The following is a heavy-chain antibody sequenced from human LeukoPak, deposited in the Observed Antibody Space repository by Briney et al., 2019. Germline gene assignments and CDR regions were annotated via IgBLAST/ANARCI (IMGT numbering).Heavy chain of an antibody. J-gene: IGHJ3*02. V-gene: IGHV4-34*01. Sequence: SETLSLTCAVYGGSFSGYYWSWIRQPPGKGLEWIGEINHSGSTNYNPSLKSRLTISVDTSKNQFSLKLTSVTAADTAVYYCARPLDTTFFNAFDIWGQGTMVTVSS. CDR1: GGSFSGYY. CDR3: ARPLDTTFFNAFDI. CDR2: INHSGST. D-gene: IGHD2/OR15-2a*01.